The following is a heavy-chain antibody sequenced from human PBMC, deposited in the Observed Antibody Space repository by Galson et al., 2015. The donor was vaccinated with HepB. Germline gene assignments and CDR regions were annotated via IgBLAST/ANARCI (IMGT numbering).Heavy chain of an antibody. CDR1: AYTFPSYW. CDR3: ARQMATALHYFDY. CDR2: IYPGDSDT. Sequence: QSGAEVKKPGESLKISCKGSAYTFPSYWIAWVRQMPGKGLEWMGMIYPGDSDTRYGPTFQGQGTISVDKSNRTAYLHWSSLKASDTGIYYCARQMATALHYFDYWGQGTLVTVSS. J-gene: IGHJ4*02. D-gene: IGHD5-24*01. V-gene: IGHV5-51*01.